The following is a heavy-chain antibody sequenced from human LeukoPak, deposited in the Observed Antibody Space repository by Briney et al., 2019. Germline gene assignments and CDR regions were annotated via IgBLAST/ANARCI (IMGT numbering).Heavy chain of an antibody. CDR3: AKSEALYCSGTSCWDYFDY. V-gene: IGHV3-23*01. CDR2: ISRSGGST. J-gene: IGHJ4*02. D-gene: IGHD2-2*01. CDR1: GFTFSSYA. Sequence: GGSLRLSCAASGFTFSSYAMRWVRQAPGKGLEWVSAISRSGGSTHYADSVKGRFTISRDSSKNTLYLQMNSLRAEDTAVYYCAKSEALYCSGTSCWDYFDYWGQGTLVTVSS.